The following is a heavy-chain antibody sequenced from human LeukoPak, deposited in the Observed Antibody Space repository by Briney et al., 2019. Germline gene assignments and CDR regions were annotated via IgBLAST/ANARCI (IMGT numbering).Heavy chain of an antibody. CDR3: ARDRFYGDYYFDY. J-gene: IGHJ4*02. V-gene: IGHV1-69*13. CDR2: IIPIFGTA. D-gene: IGHD4-17*01. CDR1: GGTFSSYA. Sequence: ASVKVSCKASGGTFSSYAISWVRQAPGQGLEWMGGIIPIFGTANYAQKFQGRVTITADESTSTAYMELSSLRSEDTAVYYCARDRFYGDYYFDYWGQGTLVTVSS.